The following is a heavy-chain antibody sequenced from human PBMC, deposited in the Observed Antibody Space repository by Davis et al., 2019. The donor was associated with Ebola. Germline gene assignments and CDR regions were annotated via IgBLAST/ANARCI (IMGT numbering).Heavy chain of an antibody. J-gene: IGHJ2*01. D-gene: IGHD4-11*01. CDR2: ILPSDSDT. V-gene: IGHV5-51*01. Sequence: GESLKISCKGYGYSFTSYWIAWVRQMPGKGLEWMGIILPSDSDTRYNPSFQGQVTISVDKSLNTAYLQWNSLQTSDTAMYYCTTTPLDYSDYSPRWHFDLWGRGTLVTVSS. CDR1: GYSFTSYW. CDR3: TTTPLDYSDYSPRWHFDL.